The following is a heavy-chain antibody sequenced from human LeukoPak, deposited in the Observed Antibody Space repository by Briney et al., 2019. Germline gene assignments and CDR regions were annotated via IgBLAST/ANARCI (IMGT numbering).Heavy chain of an antibody. J-gene: IGHJ3*02. CDR1: GFTFSTYA. D-gene: IGHD5-24*01. CDR3: AKDGGDGYTGDAFDI. V-gene: IGHV3-23*01. CDR2: ISASGGST. Sequence: PGGSLRLSCAASGFTFSTYAMSWVRQAPGMGLEWVSGISASGGSTFYADSVKGRFTIPRDTSKNMVYLQMNSLRAEDTAIYYCAKDGGDGYTGDAFDIWGQGTMVTVSS.